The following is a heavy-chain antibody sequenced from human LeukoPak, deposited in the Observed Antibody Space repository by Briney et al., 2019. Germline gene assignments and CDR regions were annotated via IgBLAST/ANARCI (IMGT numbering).Heavy chain of an antibody. CDR1: GGSISSYY. V-gene: IGHV4-59*06. J-gene: IGHJ5*02. CDR3: ARDPNSSSWSQGGWFDP. Sequence: SETLSLTCTVSGGSISSYYWSWIRQPAGKGLEWIGYIYYSGSTYYNPSLKSRVTISVDTSKNQFSLKLSSVTAADTAVYYCARDPNSSSWSQGGWFDPWGQGTLVTVSS. D-gene: IGHD6-13*01. CDR2: IYYSGST.